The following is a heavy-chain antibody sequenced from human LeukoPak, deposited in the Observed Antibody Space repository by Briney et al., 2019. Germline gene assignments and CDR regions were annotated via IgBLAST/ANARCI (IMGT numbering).Heavy chain of an antibody. V-gene: IGHV3-30*02. CDR1: GFTFSSYG. Sequence: GGSLRLSCAASGFTFSSYGMHWVRQAPGKGLEWVAFIRYDGSNKYYADSVKGRFTISRDNFQSTMYLQMDGLRPEDSAVYYCARELGGTKTGGFDIWGQGTVVTVSS. CDR2: IRYDGSNK. CDR3: ARELGGTKTGGFDI. D-gene: IGHD1-14*01. J-gene: IGHJ3*02.